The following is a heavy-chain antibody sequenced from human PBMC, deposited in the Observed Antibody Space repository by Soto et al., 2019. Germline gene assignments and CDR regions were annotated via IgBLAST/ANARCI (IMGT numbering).Heavy chain of an antibody. CDR2: ISGYNANT. Sequence: XSVKVACKASGYPFTNHGVIWVRQAPGQGLEWVGWISGYNANTKYAQKFQGRVTMSTDTSTNTAYMELRSLRSDDTAVYYCARDSYPLAYYFDYWGQGTLVTVSS. J-gene: IGHJ4*02. CDR3: ARDSYPLAYYFDY. V-gene: IGHV1-18*04. CDR1: GYPFTNHG.